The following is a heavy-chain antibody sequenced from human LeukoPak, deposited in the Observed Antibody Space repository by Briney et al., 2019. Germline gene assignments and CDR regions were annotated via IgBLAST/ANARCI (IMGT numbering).Heavy chain of an antibody. CDR2: INPNSGGT. CDR3: ARLRYFDWLLYFDY. D-gene: IGHD3-9*01. J-gene: IGHJ4*02. CDR1: GYTFTGYY. Sequence: ASVKVSCKASGYTFTGYYMHWVRQAPGQGLEWMGWINPNSGGTNYAQKFQGRVTMTRDTSISTAYMELSRLRSDDTAVYYCARLRYFDWLLYFDYWGQGTLVTVSS. V-gene: IGHV1-2*02.